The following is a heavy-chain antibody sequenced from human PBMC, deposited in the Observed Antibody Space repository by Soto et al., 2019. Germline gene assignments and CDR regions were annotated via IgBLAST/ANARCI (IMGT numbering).Heavy chain of an antibody. D-gene: IGHD1-1*01. CDR3: ARVERGTATTVVDAFDI. CDR1: GGFVSSGSYY. Sequence: QVQLQQWGAGLLKPSETLSLTCAVYGGFVSSGSYYWSWIRQPPGKGLEWIGEMSHSGGTHINPSLKSRVTISVDTSKNQCSLKMSSVTAADTALYYCARVERGTATTVVDAFDIWGPGTMVTVSS. V-gene: IGHV4-34*01. CDR2: MSHSGGT. J-gene: IGHJ3*02.